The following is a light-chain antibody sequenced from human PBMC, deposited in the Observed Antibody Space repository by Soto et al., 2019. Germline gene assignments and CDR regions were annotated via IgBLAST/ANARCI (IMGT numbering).Light chain of an antibody. CDR2: GTS. Sequence: EIVLTQSPGTLSLSPGERATLSCRASQSVSNNFLAWYQQKPGQAPRLLIYGTSNRAAGIPDRFSGSGSGTDFTLTIRRLEPEGFAVYYCQQYRSSPPLTFGGGTKVEIK. CDR3: QQYRSSPPLT. J-gene: IGKJ4*01. CDR1: QSVSNNF. V-gene: IGKV3-20*01.